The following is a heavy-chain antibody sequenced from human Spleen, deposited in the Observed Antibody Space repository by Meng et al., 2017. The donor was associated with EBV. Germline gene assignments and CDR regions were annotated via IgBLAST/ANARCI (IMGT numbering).Heavy chain of an antibody. Sequence: QVQLVQSGAEVKKPXASVKVSCKASGYTFPSYDINWVRQAAGQGLEWVGWMNPKSGNTGYAQKFQGRVTMTWNASITTAYMELYSLRSEDTAVYYCARVARPTYNWFDPWGQGTLVTVSS. V-gene: IGHV1-8*01. D-gene: IGHD1-14*01. CDR3: ARVARPTYNWFDP. CDR1: GYTFPSYD. J-gene: IGHJ5*02. CDR2: MNPKSGNT.